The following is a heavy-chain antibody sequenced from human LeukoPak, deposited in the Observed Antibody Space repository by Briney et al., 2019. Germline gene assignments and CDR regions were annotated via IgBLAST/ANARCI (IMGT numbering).Heavy chain of an antibody. D-gene: IGHD6-19*01. CDR1: GGSISSYY. J-gene: IGHJ6*03. CDR2: IYTSGST. Sequence: PSETLSLTCTVSGGSISSYYWSWIRQPAGKGLEWIGRIYTSGSTNYNPSLKSRVTMSVDTSKNQFSLKLSSVTAADTAVYYCARKAPIAVAVYYYYYYMDVWGKGTTVTVSS. V-gene: IGHV4-4*07. CDR3: ARKAPIAVAVYYYYYYMDV.